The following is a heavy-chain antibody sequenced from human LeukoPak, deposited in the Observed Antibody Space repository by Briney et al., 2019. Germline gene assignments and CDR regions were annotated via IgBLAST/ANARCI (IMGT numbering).Heavy chain of an antibody. V-gene: IGHV3-23*01. CDR1: GFTFSSYS. CDR2: ISGSGGNT. Sequence: PGGSLRLSCAASGFTFSSYSMTWVRLAPGKGLEWVSVISGSGGNTVYADSVKGRFTISRDNSKNTLYLQMNSLRAEDTAVHYCAKPSVSGTGRSWFDAWGQGTLVTVSS. J-gene: IGHJ5*02. CDR3: AKPSVSGTGRSWFDA. D-gene: IGHD6-19*01.